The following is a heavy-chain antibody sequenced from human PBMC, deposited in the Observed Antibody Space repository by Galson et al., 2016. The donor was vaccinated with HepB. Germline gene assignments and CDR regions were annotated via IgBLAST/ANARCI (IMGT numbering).Heavy chain of an antibody. Sequence: QSGAEVKKPGESLKISCKGSGYSFTSYWIGWVRQMPGKGLEWMGIIYPGDSDTRYSPSFQGQVTISADKSISTAYLQWSSLRASDTAMYYCARTRYCSSTTCPTPTLPFDYWGQGTLVTVSS. D-gene: IGHD2-2*01. CDR2: IYPGDSDT. CDR1: GYSFTSYW. V-gene: IGHV5-51*01. CDR3: ARTRYCSSTTCPTPTLPFDY. J-gene: IGHJ4*02.